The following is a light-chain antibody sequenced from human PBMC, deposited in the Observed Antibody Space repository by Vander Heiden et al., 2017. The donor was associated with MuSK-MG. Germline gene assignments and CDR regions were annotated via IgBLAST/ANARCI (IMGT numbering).Light chain of an antibody. CDR3: QQYGSSPWT. CDR2: GAS. V-gene: IGKV3-20*01. J-gene: IGKJ1*01. Sequence: IVLTQPPGTLSLSPGERATLSCRASQSVSSSYVAWYQQKPGQAPRLLIYGASSRATGIPDRCSGSGSGTDFTLTISRLEPEDFAVYYWQQYGSSPWTFGQGTKVEIK. CDR1: QSVSSSY.